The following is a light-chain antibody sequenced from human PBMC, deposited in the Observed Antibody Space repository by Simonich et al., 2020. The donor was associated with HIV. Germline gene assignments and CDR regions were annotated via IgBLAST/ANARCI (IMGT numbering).Light chain of an antibody. Sequence: IVMTQSPATLSVSQGERATLSCRARQSIRSNLAWYQQKPGQTLRLLIYAASTRATGNPVGFSGSGAGTEFTLTISSMGSEDFAVYYCQQRFNWPDTFGPGTKVDIK. J-gene: IGKJ3*01. V-gene: IGKV3-15*01. CDR1: QSIRSN. CDR3: QQRFNWPDT. CDR2: AAS.